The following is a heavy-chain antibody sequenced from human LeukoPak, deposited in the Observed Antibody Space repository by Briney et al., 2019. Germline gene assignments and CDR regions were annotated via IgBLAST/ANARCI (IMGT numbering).Heavy chain of an antibody. V-gene: IGHV3-23*01. Sequence: GGSLRLSCAASGFTFSSYAMSWVRQAPGKGLEWVSAISGSGGGTYYADSVKGRFTISRDNSKNTLYLQMNSLRAEDTAVYYCAKDIAVVRYYFDYWGQGTLVTVSS. D-gene: IGHD3-22*01. CDR3: AKDIAVVRYYFDY. CDR2: ISGSGGGT. CDR1: GFTFSSYA. J-gene: IGHJ4*02.